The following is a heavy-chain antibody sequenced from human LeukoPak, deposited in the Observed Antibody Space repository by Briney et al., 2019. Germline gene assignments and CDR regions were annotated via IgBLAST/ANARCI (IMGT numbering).Heavy chain of an antibody. V-gene: IGHV3-48*03. J-gene: IGHJ2*01. D-gene: IGHD2-2*01. CDR1: GFTFSSFE. CDR2: ISGGGNTI. CDR3: ARGCGTASCYYWYFDL. Sequence: PGGSLRLSCAASGFTFSSFEMNWVRQAPGKGLEWVSYISGGGNTIFYADSVKGRFTISRDNAKNSLYLQMNSLRAEDTALYYCARGCGTASCYYWYFDLWGRGTLVTVSS.